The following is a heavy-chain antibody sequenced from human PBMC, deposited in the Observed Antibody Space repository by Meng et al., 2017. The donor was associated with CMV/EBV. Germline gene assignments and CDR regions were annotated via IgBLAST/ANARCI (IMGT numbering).Heavy chain of an antibody. V-gene: IGHV1-8*01. J-gene: IGHJ4*02. Sequence: ASVKVSCKASGYTFTSYDINWVRQATGQGLEWMGWMNPNSGNTGYAQKFQGRVTMTRDTSISTAYMELSRLRSDDTAVYYCARVRGRLCDYWGQGTLVTVSS. CDR3: ARVRGRLCDY. D-gene: IGHD2-15*01. CDR2: MNPNSGNT. CDR1: GYTFTSYD.